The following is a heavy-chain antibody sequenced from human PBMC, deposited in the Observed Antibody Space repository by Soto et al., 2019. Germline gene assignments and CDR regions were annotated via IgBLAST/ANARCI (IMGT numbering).Heavy chain of an antibody. CDR3: ARGERGYSSSWYGVYYYYGMDV. D-gene: IGHD6-13*01. J-gene: IGHJ6*02. CDR2: IIPIFGTA. CDR1: GGTFSSYA. V-gene: IGHV1-69*01. Sequence: QVQLVQSGAEVKKPGSSVKVSCKASGGTFSSYAISWVRQAPGQGLEWMGGIIPIFGTANYAQKFQGRVTITADESTSTAYMELSSLRSEDTAVYYCARGERGYSSSWYGVYYYYGMDVRDQGTTVTVSS.